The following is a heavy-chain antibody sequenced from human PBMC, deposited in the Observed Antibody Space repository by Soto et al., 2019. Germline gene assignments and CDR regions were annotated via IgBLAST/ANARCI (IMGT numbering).Heavy chain of an antibody. V-gene: IGHV3-33*01. CDR3: ARDRCGGSCYSAYYYYMDV. J-gene: IGHJ6*03. CDR2: IWYDGSNK. Sequence: GGSLRLSCAASGFTFSSYGMHWVRQAPGKGLEWVAVIWYDGSNKYYADSVKGRFTISRDNSKNTLYLQMNSLRAEDTAVYYCARDRCGGSCYSAYYYYMDVWGKGTTVTVSS. CDR1: GFTFSSYG. D-gene: IGHD2-15*01.